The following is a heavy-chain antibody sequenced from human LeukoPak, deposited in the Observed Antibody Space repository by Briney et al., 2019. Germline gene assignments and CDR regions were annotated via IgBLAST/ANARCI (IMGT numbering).Heavy chain of an antibody. CDR1: GFTFSSYA. Sequence: GGSLRLSGAASGFTFSSYAMSWVRQAPGKGLEWVSAISGSGGSTYYADSVKGRFTISRDNSKNTLYLQMNSLRAEDTAVYYCAKDEGLLGYCSGGSCYFDYWGQGTLVTVSS. CDR3: AKDEGLLGYCSGGSCYFDY. V-gene: IGHV3-23*01. CDR2: ISGSGGST. D-gene: IGHD2-15*01. J-gene: IGHJ4*02.